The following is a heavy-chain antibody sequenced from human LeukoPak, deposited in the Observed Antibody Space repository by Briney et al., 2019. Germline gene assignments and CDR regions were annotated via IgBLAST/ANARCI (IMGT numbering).Heavy chain of an antibody. CDR3: ARAPIVVVPAASTYNWFDP. J-gene: IGHJ5*02. D-gene: IGHD2-2*01. CDR2: INHSGST. V-gene: IGHV4-34*01. Sequence: GSLRLSCAASGFTFSSYAMSWVRQAPGKGLEWIGEINHSGSTNYNPSLKSRVTISVDTSKNQFSLKLSSVTAADTAVYYCARAPIVVVPAASTYNWFDPWGQGTLVTVSS. CDR1: GFTFSSYA.